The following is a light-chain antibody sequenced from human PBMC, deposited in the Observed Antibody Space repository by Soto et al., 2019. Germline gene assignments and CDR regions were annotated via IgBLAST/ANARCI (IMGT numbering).Light chain of an antibody. CDR3: QQYGSSPVT. CDR2: GAS. CDR1: QTVTSNY. J-gene: IGKJ1*01. Sequence: EIVLTQSPGTLSLSPGERATLSCRASQTVTSNYLAWYQRKPGQAPRLLIYGASSRATDIPDRFSGSGSGTDITLTITRLEPEDFAVYFWQQYGSSPVTFGQGTKVEIK. V-gene: IGKV3-20*01.